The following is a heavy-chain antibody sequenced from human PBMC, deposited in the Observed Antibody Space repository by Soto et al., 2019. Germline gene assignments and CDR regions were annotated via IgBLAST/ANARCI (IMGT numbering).Heavy chain of an antibody. D-gene: IGHD2-15*01. CDR2: TYYRSKWYN. Sequence: SQTLSLTCAISGDSASSNSAAWNWIRQSPSRGLEWLGRTYYRSKWYNDYAVSVKSRITINPDTSKNQFSLQLNSVTPEDTAVYYCARAEQIHCSGGSCYEGVSYFDDWGQGTLVTVSS. CDR1: GDSASSNSAA. V-gene: IGHV6-1*01. CDR3: ARAEQIHCSGGSCYEGVSYFDD. J-gene: IGHJ4*02.